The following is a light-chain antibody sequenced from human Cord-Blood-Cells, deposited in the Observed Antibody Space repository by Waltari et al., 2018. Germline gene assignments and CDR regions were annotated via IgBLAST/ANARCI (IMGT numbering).Light chain of an antibody. V-gene: IGLV2-11*01. CDR2: DVS. CDR1: SSDVGGYNY. Sequence: QSALTQPRSVSGSPGQPVTISRTGTSSDVGGYNYVPWYQQHPGKAPKLMIYDVSKRPSGVPDRFSGSKSGNTASLTISGLQAEDEADYYCCSYAGSYTYVFGTGTKVTVL. CDR3: CSYAGSYTYV. J-gene: IGLJ1*01.